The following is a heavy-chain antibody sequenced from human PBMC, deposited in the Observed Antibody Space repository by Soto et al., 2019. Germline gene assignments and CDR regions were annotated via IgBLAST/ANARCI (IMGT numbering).Heavy chain of an antibody. CDR3: TTSHGFVVVPAARHFDP. V-gene: IGHV3-15*07. CDR2: IKSKTDGGTT. CDR1: GFTFSNAW. D-gene: IGHD2-2*01. J-gene: IGHJ5*02. Sequence: EVQLVESGGGLVKPGGSLRLSCAASGFTFSNAWMNWVRQAPGKGLEWVGRIKSKTDGGTTDYAAPVKGRFTISRDDSKNTLYLQMNSLKTEDTAVYYCTTSHGFVVVPAARHFDPWGQGTLVTVSS.